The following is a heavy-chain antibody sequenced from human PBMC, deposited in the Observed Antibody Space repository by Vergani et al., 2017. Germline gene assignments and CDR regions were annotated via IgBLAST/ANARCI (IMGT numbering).Heavy chain of an antibody. CDR3: ARAPYDYVWGSYQYFDY. CDR1: GGSISSYY. V-gene: IGHV4-59*01. D-gene: IGHD3-16*02. CDR2: IYYSGST. J-gene: IGHJ4*02. Sequence: QVQLPESGPGLVKPSETLSLTCTVSGGSISSYYWSWIRQPPGKGLEWIGYIYYSGSTNYNPSLKSRVTISVETSKNQFSLKLSSVTAADTAVYYCARAPYDYVWGSYQYFDYWGQGTLVTVSS.